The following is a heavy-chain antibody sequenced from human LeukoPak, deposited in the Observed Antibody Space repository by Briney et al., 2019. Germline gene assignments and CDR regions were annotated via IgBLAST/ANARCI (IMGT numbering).Heavy chain of an antibody. V-gene: IGHV1-2*02. Sequence: GASVKVSCKASGYTFTGYYMHRGRQAPGQGLEWVGWINPNSGGTNYAQKFQGRVTMTRDTSISTAYMELTRLRSDDTAVYYCARFSSTSLDGMGYWGQGTLVTVSS. D-gene: IGHD6-6*01. CDR3: ARFSSTSLDGMGY. J-gene: IGHJ4*02. CDR1: GYTFTGYY. CDR2: INPNSGGT.